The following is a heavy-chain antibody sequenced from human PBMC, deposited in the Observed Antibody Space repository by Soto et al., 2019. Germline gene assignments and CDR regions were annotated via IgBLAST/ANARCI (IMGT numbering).Heavy chain of an antibody. CDR3: TTSKQLTPDFWSGYSDYYGMDV. J-gene: IGHJ6*02. CDR2: IKSKTDGGTT. Sequence: GGSLRLSCAASGFTFSNAWMNWVRQAPGKGLEWVGRIKSKTDGGTTDYAAPVKGRFTISRDDSKNTLYLQMNSLKTEDTAVYYCTTSKQLTPDFWSGYSDYYGMDVWGQGTTVTVSS. D-gene: IGHD3-3*01. V-gene: IGHV3-15*07. CDR1: GFTFSNAW.